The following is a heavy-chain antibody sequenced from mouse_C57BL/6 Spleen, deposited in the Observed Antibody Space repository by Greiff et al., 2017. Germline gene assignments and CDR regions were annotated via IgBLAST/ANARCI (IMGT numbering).Heavy chain of an antibody. CDR2: IYPGSGST. Sequence: QVQLQQPGAELVKPGASVKMSCKASGYTFTSYWITWVKQRPGQGLEWIGDIYPGSGSTNYNEKFKSKATLTVDTSSSTAYMQLSSLTSEDSAVYYCAIEGKLRREGRDAMDYWGQGTSVTVSS. V-gene: IGHV1-55*01. CDR3: AIEGKLRREGRDAMDY. D-gene: IGHD2-12*01. CDR1: GYTFTSYW. J-gene: IGHJ4*01.